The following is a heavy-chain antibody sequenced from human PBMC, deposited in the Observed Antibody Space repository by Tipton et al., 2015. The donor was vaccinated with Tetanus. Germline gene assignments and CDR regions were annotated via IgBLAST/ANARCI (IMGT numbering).Heavy chain of an antibody. CDR2: ITADGGAT. J-gene: IGHJ2*01. D-gene: IGHD3-16*01. V-gene: IGHV3-23*01. Sequence: SLRLSCAASGFTFSSYALIWVRQAPGKGLEYVSSITADGGATYYADSVRGRFTISRDNSKDTVYLQMSSLGADDTAVYYCAKDLRPNLGFDLWGHGTLVTVSS. CDR3: AKDLRPNLGFDL. CDR1: GFTFSSYA.